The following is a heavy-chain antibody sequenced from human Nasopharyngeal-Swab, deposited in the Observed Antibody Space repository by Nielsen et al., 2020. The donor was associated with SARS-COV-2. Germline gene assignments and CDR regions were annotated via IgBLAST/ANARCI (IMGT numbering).Heavy chain of an antibody. D-gene: IGHD2-15*01. CDR2: IYYSGST. CDR3: ARGVDCSGGSCYGEGYYYGMDV. V-gene: IGHV4-59*01. J-gene: IGHJ6*02. Sequence: WIRQPPGKGLEWIEYIYYSGSTNYNPSLKSRVTISVDTSKNQFSLKLSSVTAADTAVYYCARGVDCSGGSCYGEGYYYGMDVWGQGTTVTVSS.